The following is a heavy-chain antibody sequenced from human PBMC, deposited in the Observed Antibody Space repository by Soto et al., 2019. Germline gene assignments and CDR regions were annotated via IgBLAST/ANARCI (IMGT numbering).Heavy chain of an antibody. CDR2: IIPIFGTA. CDR1: GGTFSSYA. J-gene: IGHJ5*02. V-gene: IGHV1-69*13. CDR3: ATFMVRGVIITSDNWFDP. Sequence: SVKVSWKASGGTFSSYAISWVRQAPGQGLEWMGGIIPIFGTANYAQKFQGRVTITADESTSTAYMELSSLRSEDTAVYYCATFMVRGVIITSDNWFDPWGQGTLVTVSS. D-gene: IGHD3-10*01.